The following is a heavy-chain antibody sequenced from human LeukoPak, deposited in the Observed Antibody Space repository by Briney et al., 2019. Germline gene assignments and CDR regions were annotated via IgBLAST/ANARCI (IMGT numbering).Heavy chain of an antibody. CDR3: ARDDPDTAMPSFDY. J-gene: IGHJ4*02. CDR1: GFTVSSNY. V-gene: IGHV3-53*01. Sequence: GGSLRLSCAASGFTVSSNYMSWVRQAPGKGLEWVSVIYSGDNTYYADSVKGRFTISRDNSKNTLYLHMNSLRAEDTAVYYCARDDPDTAMPSFDYWGQGTLVTVSS. D-gene: IGHD5-18*01. CDR2: IYSGDNT.